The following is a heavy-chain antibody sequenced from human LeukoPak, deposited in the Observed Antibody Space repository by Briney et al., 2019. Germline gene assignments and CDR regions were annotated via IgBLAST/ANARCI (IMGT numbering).Heavy chain of an antibody. CDR2: INHSGST. CDR3: ARGSIAVAGTFDY. CDR1: GGSFSGYY. Sequence: SETLSLTCAVYGGSFSGYYWSWIRQPPGKGLEWIGEINHSGSTNYNPSLKSRVTMSVDTSKNQFSLKLSSVTAADTAVYYCARGSIAVAGTFDYWGQGTLVTVSS. J-gene: IGHJ4*02. D-gene: IGHD6-19*01. V-gene: IGHV4-34*01.